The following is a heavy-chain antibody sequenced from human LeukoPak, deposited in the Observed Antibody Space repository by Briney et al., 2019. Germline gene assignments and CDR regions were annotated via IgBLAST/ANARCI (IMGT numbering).Heavy chain of an antibody. CDR1: GFTFSSYV. CDR2: ISSSGSTI. CDR3: AELGITMIGGV. Sequence: GGCLRLSCAASGFTFSSYVMNWVRQAPGKGREGVSYISSSGSTIYYADSLKGRFTISRDNTKNSLYLQMNSLRAEDTAVYYCAELGITMIGGVWGKGTTVTISS. D-gene: IGHD3-10*02. J-gene: IGHJ6*04. V-gene: IGHV3-48*03.